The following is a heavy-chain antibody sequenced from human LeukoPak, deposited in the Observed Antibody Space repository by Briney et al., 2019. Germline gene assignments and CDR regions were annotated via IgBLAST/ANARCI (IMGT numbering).Heavy chain of an antibody. CDR2: INPSSGGT. Sequence: GASVKVSCKASGYTFTGYYMHWVRQAPGQGLEWMGWINPSSGGTNYAQKFQGRVTMTRDTSISTAYMELSRLRSDDTAVYYCGLLWFGELYGYGMDVWGQGTTVTVSS. D-gene: IGHD3-10*01. V-gene: IGHV1-2*02. CDR1: GYTFTGYY. J-gene: IGHJ6*02. CDR3: GLLWFGELYGYGMDV.